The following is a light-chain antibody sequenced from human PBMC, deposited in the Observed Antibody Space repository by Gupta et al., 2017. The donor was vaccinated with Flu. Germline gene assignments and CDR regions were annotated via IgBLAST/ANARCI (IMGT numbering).Light chain of an antibody. CDR1: QSVITY. CDR3: QQRSNGPPGIT. CDR2: DAS. V-gene: IGKV3-11*01. J-gene: IGKJ5*01. Sequence: EIVLTQSPATLSLSPGERATLSCRASQSVITYLAWYQQKPGQPPRLLIYDASHRATGVPARFSGSGSGTDFTLTISSLEPEDFAVYYCQQRSNGPPGITFGQGTRLDIK.